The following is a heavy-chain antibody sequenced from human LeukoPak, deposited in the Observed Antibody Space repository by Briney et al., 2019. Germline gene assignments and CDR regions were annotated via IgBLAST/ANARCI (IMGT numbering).Heavy chain of an antibody. CDR3: ANTFYGDYVGTGHQDY. J-gene: IGHJ4*02. Sequence: PGGSLRLSCAASGFTFSSYAMSWVRQAPGKGLEWVSAISGSGGSTYYADSVKGRFTISRDNSKNTLYLQMNSLRAEDTAVYYCANTFYGDYVGTGHQDYWGQGTLVTVSS. CDR1: GFTFSSYA. CDR2: ISGSGGST. V-gene: IGHV3-23*01. D-gene: IGHD4-17*01.